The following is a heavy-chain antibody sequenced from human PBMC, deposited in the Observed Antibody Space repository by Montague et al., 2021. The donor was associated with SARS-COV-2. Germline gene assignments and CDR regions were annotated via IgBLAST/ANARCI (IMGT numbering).Heavy chain of an antibody. Sequence: TLSLTCTVSGGSISSSSYYWAWIRQPPGKGLEWIGSIYYRGSTYYNPSLKSRVFISVDTSKNQLSLTLTSVTAADTAVYYCATQEDPSGWIPGPFDFWGQGSLLSVSS. CDR2: IYYRGST. CDR1: GGSISSSSYY. J-gene: IGHJ4*02. CDR3: ATQEDPSGWIPGPFDF. V-gene: IGHV4-39*01. D-gene: IGHD6-19*01.